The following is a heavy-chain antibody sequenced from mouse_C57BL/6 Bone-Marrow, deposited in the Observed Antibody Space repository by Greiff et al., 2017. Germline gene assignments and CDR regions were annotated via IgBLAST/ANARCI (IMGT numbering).Heavy chain of an antibody. V-gene: IGHV6-6*01. CDR3: TSGSCFDY. J-gene: IGHJ2*01. Sequence: EVKLEESGGGLVQPGGSMKLSCAASGFTFSDAWMDWVRQSPEKGLEWVAEIRNKANNHATYYAESVKGRFTISRDASKSSVNLQMHIFRAADTGIYYCTSGSCFDYWGQGTTLTVSS. CDR1: GFTFSDAW. CDR2: IRNKANNHAT. D-gene: IGHD1-2*01.